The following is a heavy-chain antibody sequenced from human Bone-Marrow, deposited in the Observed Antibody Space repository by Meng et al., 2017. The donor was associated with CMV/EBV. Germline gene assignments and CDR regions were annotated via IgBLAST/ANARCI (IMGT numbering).Heavy chain of an antibody. CDR3: AREQWFIHYFEN. Sequence: SETLSLTCTVSGASINDHYLTWIRQPLGKGLEWIGYVQDTGNTNYNPSLKSRVTMSVDTSKNQFSLMLRFVTAADTAVYFCAREQWFIHYFENWGQGRLATVSS. D-gene: IGHD3-22*01. CDR2: VQDTGNT. J-gene: IGHJ4*02. V-gene: IGHV4-59*11. CDR1: GASINDHY.